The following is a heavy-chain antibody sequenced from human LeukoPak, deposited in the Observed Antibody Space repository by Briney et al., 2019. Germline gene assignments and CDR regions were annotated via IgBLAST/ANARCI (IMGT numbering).Heavy chain of an antibody. Sequence: GGSLRLSCAASGFTVSTNYMTWVRQAPGKGLEWVSVIYSGGSTYYSDSVKGRFTISRDNSKNTLYLQLNNLRAEDTAVYYCARKTDSSGSGDYWGQGTLVTVSS. CDR3: ARKTDSSGSGDY. CDR2: IYSGGST. D-gene: IGHD3-22*01. J-gene: IGHJ4*02. V-gene: IGHV3-53*01. CDR1: GFTVSTNY.